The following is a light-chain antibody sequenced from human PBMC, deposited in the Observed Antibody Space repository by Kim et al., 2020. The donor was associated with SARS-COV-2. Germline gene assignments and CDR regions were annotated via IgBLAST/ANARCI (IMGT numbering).Light chain of an antibody. J-gene: IGKJ1*01. CDR3: MQGTYWPT. Sequence: QPAPLSCRSRQSLVHSDGNTYLHWFQQRPGQSPRRLIYKVSYRDSGVPDRFSGSGSGTDFTLKISRVEAEDVAVYYCMQGTYWPTFGQGTKVDIK. CDR2: KVS. V-gene: IGKV2-30*02. CDR1: QSLVHSDGNTY.